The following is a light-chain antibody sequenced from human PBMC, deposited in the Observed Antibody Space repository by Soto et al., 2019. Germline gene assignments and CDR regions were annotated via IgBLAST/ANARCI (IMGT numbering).Light chain of an antibody. CDR3: QQYDNLPFT. CDR1: QDISNY. J-gene: IGKJ4*01. Sequence: DIPMTQSPSSLSASVGDRVTITCQASQDISNYLNWYQQKPGKAPKLLIYDASNLETGVPSRFSGSGSGTDFTFTISSLQPEDIATYYCQQYDNLPFTFGGGTKVDI. CDR2: DAS. V-gene: IGKV1-33*01.